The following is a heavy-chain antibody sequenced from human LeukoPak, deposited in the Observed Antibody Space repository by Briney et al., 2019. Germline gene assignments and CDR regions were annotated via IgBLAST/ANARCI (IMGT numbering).Heavy chain of an antibody. CDR1: GGSINSYY. CDR3: ARDRSGYSEYYFDY. V-gene: IGHV4-4*07. J-gene: IGHJ4*02. Sequence: PSETLSLTCTVSGGSINSYYWGWVRQPAGKGLEWIGRIYPSGSTYYNPSLKSRVTISIDKSKNQFSLRLTSVTAADTAVYYCARDRSGYSEYYFDYWGQGSLVTVSS. D-gene: IGHD5-12*01. CDR2: IYPSGST.